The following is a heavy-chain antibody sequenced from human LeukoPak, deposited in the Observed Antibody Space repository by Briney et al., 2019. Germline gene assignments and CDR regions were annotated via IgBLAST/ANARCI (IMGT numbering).Heavy chain of an antibody. D-gene: IGHD2-8*02. Sequence: GSLRLSCAASGFTVSNNYMSWVRQAPGEGLEWVSVIYSGGSLYYADSVKGRFTISRDNSKNTLYLQMNRLRGEDTALYYCAGESNGGVYFQHWGQGTVVTVSS. V-gene: IGHV3-53*05. CDR2: IYSGGSL. CDR1: GFTVSNNY. CDR3: AGESNGGVYFQH. J-gene: IGHJ1*01.